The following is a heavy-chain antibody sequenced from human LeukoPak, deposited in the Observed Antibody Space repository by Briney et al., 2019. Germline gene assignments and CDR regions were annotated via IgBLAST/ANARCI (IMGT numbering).Heavy chain of an antibody. CDR2: IKEDGSEN. CDR3: ARQRYSDY. Sequence: GGSLRLSCEASGFTFSIFPMHWVRQAPGTGLEWVANIKEDGSENSYVESVKGRFTISRDNAKNSLYLQLNSLRAEDTAVYFCARQRYSDYWGQGTLVTVSS. D-gene: IGHD1-1*01. J-gene: IGHJ4*02. CDR1: GFTFSIFP. V-gene: IGHV3-7*01.